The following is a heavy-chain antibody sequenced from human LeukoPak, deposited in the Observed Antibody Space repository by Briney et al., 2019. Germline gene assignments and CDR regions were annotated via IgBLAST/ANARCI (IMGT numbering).Heavy chain of an antibody. Sequence: SAKVSCKASGGTFSSYAISWVRQAPGQGLEWMGRIIPILGIANCAQKFQGRVTITADKSTSTACMELSSLRSEDTAVYYCAKGGYQLLSGYYYYYGMDVWGQGTTITVSS. CDR3: AKGGYQLLSGYYYYYGMDV. V-gene: IGHV1-69*04. CDR2: IIPILGIA. J-gene: IGHJ6*02. D-gene: IGHD2-2*01. CDR1: GGTFSSYA.